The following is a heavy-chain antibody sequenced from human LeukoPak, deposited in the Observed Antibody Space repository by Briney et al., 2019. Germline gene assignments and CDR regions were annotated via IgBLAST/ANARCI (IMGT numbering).Heavy chain of an antibody. Sequence: GGSLRLSCAASGFTFSSYAMSWVRQAPGKGLEWVANIKQDGSETYYVDSVKGRFTISRDNAKNSLYLQMNSLRAEDTAVYYCARDSGGWVYNYWGQGTLVTVSS. CDR2: IKQDGSET. D-gene: IGHD6-13*01. CDR3: ARDSGGWVYNY. J-gene: IGHJ4*02. CDR1: GFTFSSYA. V-gene: IGHV3-7*03.